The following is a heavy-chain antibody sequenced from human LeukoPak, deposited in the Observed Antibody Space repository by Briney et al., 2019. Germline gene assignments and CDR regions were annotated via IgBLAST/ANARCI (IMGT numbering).Heavy chain of an antibody. V-gene: IGHV3-74*01. J-gene: IGHJ4*02. CDR1: GYTFSSYW. CDR3: ARGASTYSDY. CDR2: ITSDGTST. Sequence: GGSLRLSCAASGYTFSSYWMHWVRQAPGKGLVWVSRITSDGTSTSHADSVKGRFTTSRGNAKNTLYLQMNSLRAEDTAVYYCARGASTYSDYWGQGALVTVSS.